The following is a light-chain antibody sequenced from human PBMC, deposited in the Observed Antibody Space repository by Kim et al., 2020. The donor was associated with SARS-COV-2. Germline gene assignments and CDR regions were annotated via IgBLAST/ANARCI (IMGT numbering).Light chain of an antibody. Sequence: QSVLTQPPSASGTPGQRVTISCSGSSYNIGRYTVNWYQQLPGTAPKLLIYNDNQRPSWVPDRFSGSKSDTSASLAITGLQAEDEADYYCQSYDSSLSGSVFGGGNQLTVL. CDR2: NDN. CDR3: QSYDSSLSGSV. CDR1: SYNIGRYT. J-gene: IGLJ3*02. V-gene: IGLV1-44*01.